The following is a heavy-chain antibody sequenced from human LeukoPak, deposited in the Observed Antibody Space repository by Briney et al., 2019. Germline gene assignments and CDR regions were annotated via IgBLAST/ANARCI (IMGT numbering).Heavy chain of an antibody. CDR2: MNPNSGNT. CDR3: ARGIIQPYYYDSSGYSDFDY. J-gene: IGHJ4*02. CDR1: GYTFTSYG. V-gene: IGHV1-8*01. D-gene: IGHD3-22*01. Sequence: ASVKVSCKASGYTFTSYGINWVRQATGQGLEWMGWMNPNSGNTGYAQKFQGRVTMTRNTSISTAYMELSSLRSEDTAVYYCARGIIQPYYYDSSGYSDFDYWGQGTLVTVSS.